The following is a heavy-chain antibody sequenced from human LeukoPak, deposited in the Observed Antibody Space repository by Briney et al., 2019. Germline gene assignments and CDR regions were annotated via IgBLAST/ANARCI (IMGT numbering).Heavy chain of an antibody. CDR2: MNPNSGNT. CDR3: ARDILSNHYYSYGMDV. CDR1: GYTFTSYD. V-gene: IGHV1-8*01. D-gene: IGHD4-11*01. J-gene: IGHJ6*02. Sequence: GASVKVSCKASGYTFTSYDINWVRQATGQGLEWMGWMNPNSGNTGYAQKFQGRVTMTRNTSISTAYMELSSRRSEDTAVYYCARDILSNHYYSYGMDVWGQGTTVTVSS.